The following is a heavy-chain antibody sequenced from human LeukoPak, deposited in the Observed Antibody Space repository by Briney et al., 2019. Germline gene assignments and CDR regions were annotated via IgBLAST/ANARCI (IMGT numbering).Heavy chain of an antibody. J-gene: IGHJ4*02. D-gene: IGHD2-15*01. CDR1: GGSFSGYY. V-gene: IGHV4-34*01. CDR2: INHSGST. CDR3: ARDRSVVAAPTGFDY. Sequence: PSETLSLTCAVYGGSFSGYYWSWIRQPPRKGLEWIGEINHSGSTNYNPSLKSRVTISVDTSKNQFSLKLSSVTAADTAVYYCARDRSVVAAPTGFDYWGQGTLVTVSS.